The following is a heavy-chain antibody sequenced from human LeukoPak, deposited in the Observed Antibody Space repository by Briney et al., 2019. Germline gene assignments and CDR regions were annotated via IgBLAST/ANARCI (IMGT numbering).Heavy chain of an antibody. CDR3: ARSGTAMVYYYYYGMDV. Sequence: ASVKVSCKASGYTFTSYGISWVRQAPGQGLEWMGWISAYNGNTNYAQKLRGRVTMTTDTSTSTAYMELRSLRSDDTAVYYCARSGTAMVYYYYYGMDVWGQGTTVTVSS. CDR2: ISAYNGNT. V-gene: IGHV1-18*01. D-gene: IGHD5-18*01. CDR1: GYTFTSYG. J-gene: IGHJ6*02.